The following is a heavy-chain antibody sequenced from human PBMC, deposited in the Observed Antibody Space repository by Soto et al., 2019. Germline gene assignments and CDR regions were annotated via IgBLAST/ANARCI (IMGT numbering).Heavy chain of an antibody. CDR1: GYTFTSYG. V-gene: IGHV1-18*01. J-gene: IGHJ6*03. CDR2: ISAYNGNT. Sequence: ASVKVSCKASGYTFTSYGISWVRQAPGQGLEWMGWISAYNGNTNYAQKLQGRVTMTTDTSTSTAYMELRSLRSDDTAVYYCARDWDIVVVPAAFYYMDVWGKGTTVTVS. D-gene: IGHD2-2*01. CDR3: ARDWDIVVVPAAFYYMDV.